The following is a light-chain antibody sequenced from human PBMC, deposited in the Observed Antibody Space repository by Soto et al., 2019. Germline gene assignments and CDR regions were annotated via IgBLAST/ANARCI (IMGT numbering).Light chain of an antibody. V-gene: IGKV3-20*01. CDR1: QSVSSSY. Sequence: EIVLTQSPGTLSLSPGERATLSCRASQSVSSSYLAWYQQKPGQAPRLLIYGASSRATGIPDRFSGSGSGTDFTLTISRLEPEDFAVYYCQQYGSSPMYTCGPGTKLEI. J-gene: IGKJ2*01. CDR2: GAS. CDR3: QQYGSSPMYT.